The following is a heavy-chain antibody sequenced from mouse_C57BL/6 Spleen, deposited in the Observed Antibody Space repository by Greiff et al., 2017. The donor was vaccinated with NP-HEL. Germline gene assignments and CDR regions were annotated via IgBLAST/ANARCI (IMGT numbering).Heavy chain of an antibody. V-gene: IGHV1-64*01. D-gene: IGHD1-1*01. CDR3: ARFYYYGSARDFDV. CDR2: IHPNSGST. J-gene: IGHJ1*03. Sequence: QVQLQQPGAELVKPGASVKLSCKASGYTFTSYWMHWVKQRPGQGLEWIGMIHPNSGSTNYNEKFKSKATLTVDKSSSTAYMQLSSLTSEDSAVYDCARFYYYGSARDFDVWGTGTTVTVSS. CDR1: GYTFTSYW.